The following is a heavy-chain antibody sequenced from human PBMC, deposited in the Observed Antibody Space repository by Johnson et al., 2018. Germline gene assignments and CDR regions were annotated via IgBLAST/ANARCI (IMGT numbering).Heavy chain of an antibody. CDR3: ARGSFDTRMSGFDL. V-gene: IGHV1-46*01. CDR2: INPRGGSK. Sequence: VQLVESGAEVKNPGASVRISCKASGYTFVNYFLHWVRQAPVEGLEWMGIINPRGGSKSYAQKFKGRVNMAADTSTSTLYMELSSLTSEDSAVYYCARGSFDTRMSGFDLWGQGTLVTVSS. D-gene: IGHD3-3*01. CDR1: GYTFVNYF. J-gene: IGHJ3*01.